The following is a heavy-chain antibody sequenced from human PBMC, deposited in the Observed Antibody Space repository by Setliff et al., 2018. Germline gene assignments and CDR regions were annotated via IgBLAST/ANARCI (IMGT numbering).Heavy chain of an antibody. CDR2: IIPIFGTA. D-gene: IGHD2-21*01. J-gene: IGHJ5*02. Sequence: ASVKVSCKASGSTFSSYAISWVRQAPGQGLEWMGGIIPIFGTANYAQKFQGRVTITADESTSTAYMDLSSLRSEDSAVYYCARDRGGTAIANWFDRWGQGTLVTVSS. V-gene: IGHV1-69*13. CDR1: GSTFSSYA. CDR3: ARDRGGTAIANWFDR.